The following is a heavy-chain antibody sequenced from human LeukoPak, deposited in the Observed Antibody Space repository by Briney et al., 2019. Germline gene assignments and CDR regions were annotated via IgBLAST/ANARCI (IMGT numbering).Heavy chain of an antibody. CDR3: ASHNYYYYYMDV. J-gene: IGHJ6*03. CDR1: GGSFADYY. Sequence: SETLSLTCAVYGGSFADYYWNRIRQPPGKGPEWIGEINHSGITHYNPSLKSRVTISADTSKNQFSLKLNSVTAADTAVYYCASHNYYYYYMDVWGKGTTVTVSS. CDR2: INHSGIT. V-gene: IGHV4-34*01.